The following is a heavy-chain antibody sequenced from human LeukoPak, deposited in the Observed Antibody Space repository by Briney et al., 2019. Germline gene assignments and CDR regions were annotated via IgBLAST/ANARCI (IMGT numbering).Heavy chain of an antibody. CDR1: GFTFSSYW. CDR2: IKQDGSEK. CDR3: ARDAYYYGSGSYPRYYGMDV. Sequence: GGSLRLSCAASGFTFSSYWMSWVRQAPGKGLEWVANIKQDGSEKYYVDSVKGRFTISRDNAKNSLCLQMNSLRAEDTAVYYCARDAYYYGSGSYPRYYGMDVWGKGTTVTVSS. V-gene: IGHV3-7*03. J-gene: IGHJ6*04. D-gene: IGHD3-10*01.